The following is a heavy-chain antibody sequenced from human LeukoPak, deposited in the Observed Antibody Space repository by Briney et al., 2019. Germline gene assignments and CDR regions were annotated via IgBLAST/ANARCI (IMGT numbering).Heavy chain of an antibody. D-gene: IGHD7-27*01. J-gene: IGHJ4*02. CDR3: ARVRPQLTGDLYYFDY. Sequence: SETLSLTCAVYGGSFSGYYWSWIRQPPGKGLEWIGEINHSGSTNYNPSLKSRVTISVDTSKNQFSLKLSSVTAADTAVYYCARVRPQLTGDLYYFDYWGQGTLVTVSS. CDR2: INHSGST. CDR1: GGSFSGYY. V-gene: IGHV4-34*01.